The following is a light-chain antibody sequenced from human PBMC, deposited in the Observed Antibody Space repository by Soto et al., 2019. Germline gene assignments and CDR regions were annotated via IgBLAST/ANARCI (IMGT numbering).Light chain of an antibody. V-gene: IGLV1-44*01. Sequence: QSFLPQPPSASGTPGQRVTISCSGGTSNIGTNTVNWYQQLPGTAPKLLFYNTNQRPAGVPDRFSGSKSGTSASLAISGLRSEDEASYFCATWDDSLSVLFGRGTKLTVL. CDR3: ATWDDSLSVL. CDR2: NTN. J-gene: IGLJ3*02. CDR1: TSNIGTNT.